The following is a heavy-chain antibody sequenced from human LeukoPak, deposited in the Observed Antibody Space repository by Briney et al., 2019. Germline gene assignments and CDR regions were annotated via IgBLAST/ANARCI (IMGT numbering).Heavy chain of an antibody. V-gene: IGHV4-59*01. CDR1: GGSISSYY. CDR2: IYYSGST. D-gene: IGHD3-22*01. CDR3: ARVTALYYDSRGYRYYFDY. Sequence: PSETLSLTCTVSGGSISSYYWSWIRQPPGKGLEWIGYIYYSGSTNYNPSLKSRVTISVDTSKNQFSLKLSSVTAADTAVYYCARVTALYYDSRGYRYYFDYWGQGTLVTVSS. J-gene: IGHJ4*02.